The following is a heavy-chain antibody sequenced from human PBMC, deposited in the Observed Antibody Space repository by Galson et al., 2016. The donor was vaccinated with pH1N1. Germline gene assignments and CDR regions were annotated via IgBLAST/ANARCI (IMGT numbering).Heavy chain of an antibody. CDR3: ARQNDYGDYRGDAFDI. D-gene: IGHD4-17*01. J-gene: IGHJ3*02. Sequence: GAEVKKPGESLKISCKASGYRFTSYWIAWVRQVPGKGLEWVGIVNPGGSTIRYSPPFQGQVTISSDKSINIVYLQWSSLKASDTAIYYCARQNDYGDYRGDAFDIWGQGTMVTVSS. V-gene: IGHV5-51*01. CDR2: VNPGGSTI. CDR1: GYRFTSYW.